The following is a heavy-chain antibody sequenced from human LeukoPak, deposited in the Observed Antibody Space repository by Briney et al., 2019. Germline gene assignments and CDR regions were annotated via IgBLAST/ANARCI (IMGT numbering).Heavy chain of an antibody. Sequence: PSETLSLTCTVSGGSITTGSYYWIWIRQPAGKGLEWIGRIYTTESTDYNPSLKSRVTLSVDTSNNQFSLRLTSVTAADTAVYYCARAPTSSTSPSSPFDLWGQGTMVTVSS. D-gene: IGHD2-2*01. J-gene: IGHJ3*01. V-gene: IGHV4-61*02. CDR3: ARAPTSSTSPSSPFDL. CDR1: GGSITTGSYY. CDR2: IYTTEST.